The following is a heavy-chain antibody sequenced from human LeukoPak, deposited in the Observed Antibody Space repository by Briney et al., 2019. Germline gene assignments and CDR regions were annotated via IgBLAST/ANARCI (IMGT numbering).Heavy chain of an antibody. CDR1: GFTFTSSA. CDR3: AADPLYYYDSSGYYLDY. Sequence: RASAKVSCKASGFTFTSSAMQWVRQARGQRLEWIGWIVVGSGNTNYAQKFQERVTITRDMSTSTAYMELSSLRSEDTAVYYCAADPLYYYDSSGYYLDYWGQGTLVTVSS. J-gene: IGHJ4*02. V-gene: IGHV1-58*02. CDR2: IVVGSGNT. D-gene: IGHD3-22*01.